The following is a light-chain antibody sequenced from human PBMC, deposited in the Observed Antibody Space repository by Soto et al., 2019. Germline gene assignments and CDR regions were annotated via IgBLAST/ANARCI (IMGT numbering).Light chain of an antibody. CDR1: SSDVGGYNY. CDR2: DVS. Sequence: QSALAQPASVSGSPGQPITISCTGTSSDVGGYNYVSWYQQHPGKAPKLMIYDVSNRPSGASNRFSGSKSGNTASLTISGLQAEDEADYYCCSYTSSSTYVFGTGNKVTVL. CDR3: CSYTSSSTYV. J-gene: IGLJ1*01. V-gene: IGLV2-14*01.